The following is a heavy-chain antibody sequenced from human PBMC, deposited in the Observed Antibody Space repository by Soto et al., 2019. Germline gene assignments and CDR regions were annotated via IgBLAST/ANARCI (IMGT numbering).Heavy chain of an antibody. CDR3: ARGRDHVWGSYRYTPADAFDI. CDR2: INHRGST. V-gene: IGHV4-34*01. D-gene: IGHD3-16*02. CDR1: GESFSAYY. J-gene: IGHJ3*02. Sequence: QVQLQQWGAGLLKPSETLSLTCTVYGESFSAYYFNWIRQPPGKGLEWIGEINHRGSTKYNSSLKSRVTISVDTSKNQLSLKLSSVTAADTAVYYCARGRDHVWGSYRYTPADAFDIWGQGTMVTVSS.